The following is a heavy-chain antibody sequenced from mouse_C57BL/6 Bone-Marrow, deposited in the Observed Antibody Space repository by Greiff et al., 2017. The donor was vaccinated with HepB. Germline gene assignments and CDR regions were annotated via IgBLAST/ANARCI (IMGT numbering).Heavy chain of an antibody. CDR1: GYTFTDYY. CDR3: ARNLWSYAMDY. V-gene: IGHV1-26*01. Sequence: SGPELVKPGASVKISCKASGYTFTDYYMNWVKQSHGKSLEWIGDINPNNGGTSYNQKFKGKATLTVDKSSSTAYMELRSLKSEDSAVYYCARNLWSYAMDYWGQGTSVTVSS. J-gene: IGHJ4*01. D-gene: IGHD1-1*02. CDR2: INPNNGGT.